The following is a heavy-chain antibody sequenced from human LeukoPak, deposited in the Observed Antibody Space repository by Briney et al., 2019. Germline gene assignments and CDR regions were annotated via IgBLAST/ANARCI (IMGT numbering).Heavy chain of an antibody. CDR2: ISSSSSYI. D-gene: IGHD5-12*01. CDR1: GFTFSSYS. Sequence: GGPLRLSCAASGFTFSSYSMNWVRQAPGKGLEWVSSISSSSSYIYYADSVKGRFTISRDNAKNSLYLQMNSLRAEDTAVYYCARTHNEYSAFDYWGQGTLVTVSS. J-gene: IGHJ4*02. CDR3: ARTHNEYSAFDY. V-gene: IGHV3-21*01.